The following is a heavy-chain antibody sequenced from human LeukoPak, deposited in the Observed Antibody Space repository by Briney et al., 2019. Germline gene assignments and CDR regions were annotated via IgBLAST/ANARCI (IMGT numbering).Heavy chain of an antibody. CDR2: INHSGST. Sequence: PSETLSLTCAVYGGPFGGYYWSWVRQPPGKGLEWIGEINHSGSTNYNPSLKSRVTISVDTSKNHFSLKLSSVTAADTAVYYCAGPGAGDLDYWGQGTLVTVSS. CDR3: AGPGAGDLDY. CDR1: GGPFGGYY. V-gene: IGHV4-34*01. D-gene: IGHD3-10*01. J-gene: IGHJ4*02.